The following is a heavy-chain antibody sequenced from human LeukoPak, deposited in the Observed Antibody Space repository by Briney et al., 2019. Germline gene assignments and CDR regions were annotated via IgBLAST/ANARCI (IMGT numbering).Heavy chain of an antibody. V-gene: IGHV1-69*01. CDR1: GGTFSSYA. J-gene: IGHJ4*02. Sequence: SVKVSCKASGGTFSSYAISWVRQAPGQGLEWMGGIIPIFGTANYAQKFQGRVTITADESTTTAYMELRSLRSDDTAVYYCARGRAAAGYFDYWGQGTLVTASS. CDR3: ARGRAAAGYFDY. D-gene: IGHD6-13*01. CDR2: IIPIFGTA.